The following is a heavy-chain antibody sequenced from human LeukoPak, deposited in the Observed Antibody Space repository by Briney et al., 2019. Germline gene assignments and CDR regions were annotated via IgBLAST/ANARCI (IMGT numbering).Heavy chain of an antibody. D-gene: IGHD6-6*01. CDR3: AKDWYSSSSSSSFYFDY. CDR1: GFTFSSYA. V-gene: IGHV3-23*01. Sequence: GGSLRLSCAASGFTFSSYAMNWVRLAPGKGLEWVAGISCSGGSTYYADSVKGRFTISRDNSKNKLYLQMNRLRAEDTAVYYCAKDWYSSSSSSSFYFDYWGQGTLVTVSS. CDR2: ISCSGGST. J-gene: IGHJ4*02.